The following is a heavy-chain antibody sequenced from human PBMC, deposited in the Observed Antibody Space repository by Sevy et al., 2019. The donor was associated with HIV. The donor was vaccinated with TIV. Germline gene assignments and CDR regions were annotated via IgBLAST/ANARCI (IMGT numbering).Heavy chain of an antibody. D-gene: IGHD3-9*01. CDR1: GFTFDDYA. CDR2: ISWNSVRI. V-gene: IGHV3-9*01. Sequence: GGSLGLSCAASGFTFDDYAMHWVRQAPGKGLEWVSGISWNSVRIGYADSGKGRFTISRDNAKNSLYLQMNSLRAEDTALYYCAKSPRYDILTGSFDPWGQGTLVTVSS. CDR3: AKSPRYDILTGSFDP. J-gene: IGHJ5*02.